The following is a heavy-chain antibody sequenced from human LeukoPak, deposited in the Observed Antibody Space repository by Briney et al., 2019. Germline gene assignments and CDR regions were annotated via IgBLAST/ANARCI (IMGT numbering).Heavy chain of an antibody. V-gene: IGHV3-53*01. J-gene: IGHJ4*02. CDR3: ARGAFD. CDR2: IYSDGRT. CDR1: GFSVSSNY. Sequence: PGGSLRLSCVGSGFSVSSNYMNWVRQAPGRGLDWDSVIYSDGRTFYADSVKGRFTSSRDNSKNTVDLQMNNLGADDTAVYYCARGAFDWGQGTLVTVSS.